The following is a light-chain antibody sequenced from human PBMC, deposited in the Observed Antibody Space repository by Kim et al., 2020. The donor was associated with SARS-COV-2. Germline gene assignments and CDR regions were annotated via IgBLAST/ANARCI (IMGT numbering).Light chain of an antibody. CDR2: KVS. Sequence: DVVLTQSPLSLPVTLGQPASISCRSSHSLVYSNGDTYLNWLHQRPGQSPRRLIYKVSNRDSGVPDRFSGSGSGTDFTLKISRVEAEDVGVYYCMQGTYWHKTSGQGTKVDIK. CDR1: HSLVYSNGDTY. CDR3: MQGTYWHKT. J-gene: IGKJ2*01. V-gene: IGKV2-30*01.